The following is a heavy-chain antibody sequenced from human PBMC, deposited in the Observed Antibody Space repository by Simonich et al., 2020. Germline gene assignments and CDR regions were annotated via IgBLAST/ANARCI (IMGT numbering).Heavy chain of an antibody. CDR1: GYTFTSYG. V-gene: IGHV1-18*01. Sequence: QVQLVQSGAEVKKPGASVKVSCKASGYTFTSYGISWVRQAPGQGLEWMGWISAYKGNTNYAQKLQGRVTMTTDTSTSTAYMELRGLRSDDTAVYYCARASRGTWWYYYFDYWGQGTLVTVSS. D-gene: IGHD2-15*01. CDR3: ARASRGTWWYYYFDY. CDR2: ISAYKGNT. J-gene: IGHJ4*02.